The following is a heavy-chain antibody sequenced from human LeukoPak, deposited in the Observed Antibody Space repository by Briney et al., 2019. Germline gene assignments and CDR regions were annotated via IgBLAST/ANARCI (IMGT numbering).Heavy chain of an antibody. V-gene: IGHV1-18*01. CDR1: GYTFTSYG. J-gene: IGHJ4*02. D-gene: IGHD1-7*01. CDR2: ITAYNGNT. CDR3: ARVSLLTGITESGILLGDFDN. Sequence: ASVKVSCKASGYTFTSYGISWVRQAPGQGLEWVGWITAYNGNTNYAQKLQGRVTMTTDTSTSTAHMELTSLRSDDTAVYYCARVSLLTGITESGILLGDFDNWGQGTLVTVSS.